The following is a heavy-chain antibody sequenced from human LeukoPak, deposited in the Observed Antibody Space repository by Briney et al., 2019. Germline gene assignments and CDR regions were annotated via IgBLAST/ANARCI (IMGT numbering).Heavy chain of an antibody. V-gene: IGHV3-23*01. D-gene: IGHD2-2*01. Sequence: GGSLRLSCGASGFTFSSFSMNWVRQAPGKGLEWVSTVSTSGAATYYADSVKGRFTISRDNSKNTLYLEMNSLRAEDTAVYYCAEGSRGALNDYFDYWGQGTLVTVSS. J-gene: IGHJ4*02. CDR3: AEGSRGALNDYFDY. CDR2: VSTSGAAT. CDR1: GFTFSSFS.